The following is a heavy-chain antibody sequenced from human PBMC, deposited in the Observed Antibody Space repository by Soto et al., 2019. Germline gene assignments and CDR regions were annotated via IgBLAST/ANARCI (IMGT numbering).Heavy chain of an antibody. D-gene: IGHD6-13*01. CDR3: ARSGTDSSTWSDDACDI. Sequence: EVQLVESGGGLVQPGGCLRLSCAASGFTFSDHYMDWVRQAPGKGLEWVGRIRNRGNSYTTEYAASVKGRFTISRDDSKNSVYLQMNSLQIEDTAVYYCARSGTDSSTWSDDACDIWGQGTMVTVSS. J-gene: IGHJ3*02. CDR1: GFTFSDHY. V-gene: IGHV3-72*01. CDR2: IRNRGNSYTT.